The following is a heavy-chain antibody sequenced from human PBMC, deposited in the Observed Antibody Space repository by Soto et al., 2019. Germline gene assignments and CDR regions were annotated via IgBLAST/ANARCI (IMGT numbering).Heavy chain of an antibody. CDR2: INAGNGNT. Sequence: QVQLVQSGAEVKKPGASVKVSCKASGYTFTSYAMHWVRQAPGQRLEWMGWINAGNGNTKYSQKFQGRVTITRDTSASTAYMEPSSLRYEDTAVYYCARDTGYSYGYNWGQGTLVTVYS. CDR3: ARDTGYSYGYN. D-gene: IGHD5-18*01. V-gene: IGHV1-3*01. CDR1: GYTFTSYA. J-gene: IGHJ4*02.